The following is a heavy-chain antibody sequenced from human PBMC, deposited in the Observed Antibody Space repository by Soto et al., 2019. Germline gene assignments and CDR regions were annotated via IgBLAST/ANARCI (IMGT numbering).Heavy chain of an antibody. J-gene: IGHJ4*02. CDR3: AKDLGDYYYDSGYYFDY. Sequence: PGGSLRLSCAASGFTFSSYAMSWVRQAPGKGLEWVSAISGSGGSTYYADSVKGRFTISRDNSKNTLYLQMNSLRAEDTAVYYCAKDLGDYYYDSGYYFDYWGQGTLVTVSS. CDR1: GFTFSSYA. D-gene: IGHD3-22*01. CDR2: ISGSGGST. V-gene: IGHV3-23*01.